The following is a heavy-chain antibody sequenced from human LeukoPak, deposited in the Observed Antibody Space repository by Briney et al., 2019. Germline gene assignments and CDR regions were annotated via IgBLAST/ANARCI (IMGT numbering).Heavy chain of an antibody. V-gene: IGHV1-2*02. J-gene: IGHJ4*02. D-gene: IGHD3-22*01. CDR2: INPNSGGT. Sequence: GASVSVSCTASGYTFTGYYMHWVRQAPGQGLEWMGWINPNSGGTNYAQKFQGRVTMTRDTSISTAYMELSRLRSDATAVYYCARVYDSSGYYFDYWGQGTLVTVSS. CDR1: GYTFTGYY. CDR3: ARVYDSSGYYFDY.